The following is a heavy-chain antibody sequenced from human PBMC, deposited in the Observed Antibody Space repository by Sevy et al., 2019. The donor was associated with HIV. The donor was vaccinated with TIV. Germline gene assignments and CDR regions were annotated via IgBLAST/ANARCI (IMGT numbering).Heavy chain of an antibody. V-gene: IGHV3-30-3*01. J-gene: IGHJ4*02. Sequence: GGYLRLSCAASGFTFSSYAMHWVRQAPGKGLEWVAVISYDGSNKYYADSVKGRFTISRDNSKNTLYLQMNSLRAEDTAVYYCAREGYGDFDFDYWGQGTLVTVSS. CDR2: ISYDGSNK. CDR1: GFTFSSYA. D-gene: IGHD4-17*01. CDR3: AREGYGDFDFDY.